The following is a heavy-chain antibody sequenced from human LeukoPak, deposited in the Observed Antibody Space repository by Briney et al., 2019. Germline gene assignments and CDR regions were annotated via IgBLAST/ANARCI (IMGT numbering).Heavy chain of an antibody. D-gene: IGHD6-19*01. CDR2: IYYSGST. CDR1: GGSISSSSYY. J-gene: IGHJ5*02. CDR3: ASSSGWLNNWFDP. Sequence: SETLSLTCTVSGGSISSSSYYWGWLRQPPGKGLEGIGSIYYSGSTYYNPSLKSRVTISVDTSKNQFSLKLSSVTAADTAVYYCASSSGWLNNWFDPWGQGTLVTVSS. V-gene: IGHV4-39*01.